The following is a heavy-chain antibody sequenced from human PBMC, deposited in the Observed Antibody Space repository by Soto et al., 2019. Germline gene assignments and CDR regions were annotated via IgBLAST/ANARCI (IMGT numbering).Heavy chain of an antibody. D-gene: IGHD4-4*01. CDR2: MNPNSGNT. CDR3: ARDLGMTTVRKSYFDY. J-gene: IGHJ4*02. CDR1: GYTFTSYD. V-gene: IGHV1-8*01. Sequence: ASLKVSCKASGYTFTSYDINWVRQATGQGLEWMAWMNPNSGNTGYAQKFQGRVTMTRNTSISTAYMELSRLRSDDTAVYYCARDLGMTTVRKSYFDYWGQGTLVTVSS.